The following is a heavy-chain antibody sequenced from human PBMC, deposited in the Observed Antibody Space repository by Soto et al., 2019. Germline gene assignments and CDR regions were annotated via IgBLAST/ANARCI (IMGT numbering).Heavy chain of an antibody. CDR3: ARVPGEWYAFDI. V-gene: IGHV1-8*01. CDR1: GYTFTSYD. J-gene: IGHJ3*02. D-gene: IGHD2-8*01. CDR2: MNPNSGNT. Sequence: ASVKVSCKASGYTFTSYDTNWVRQATGQGLEWMGWMNPNSGNTGYAQKFQGRVTMTRNTSISTAYMELSSLRSEDTAVYYCARVPGEWYAFDIWGQGTMVTVSS.